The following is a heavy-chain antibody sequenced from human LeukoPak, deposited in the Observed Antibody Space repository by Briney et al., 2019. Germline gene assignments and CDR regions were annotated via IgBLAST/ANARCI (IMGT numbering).Heavy chain of an antibody. CDR2: IYSGGST. D-gene: IGHD3-10*01. CDR1: GGSFSGYY. V-gene: IGHV3-53*01. Sequence: ETLSLTCAVSGGSFSGYYMSWVRQAPGKGLEWVSVIYSGGSTYYADSVKGRFTISRDNSKNTLYLQMNSLRAEDTAVYYCASGSGSYRTPYYYMDVWGTGTTVTVSS. CDR3: ASGSGSYRTPYYYMDV. J-gene: IGHJ6*03.